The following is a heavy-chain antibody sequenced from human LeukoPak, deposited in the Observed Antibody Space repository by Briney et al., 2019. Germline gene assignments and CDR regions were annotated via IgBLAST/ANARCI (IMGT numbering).Heavy chain of an antibody. D-gene: IGHD2-2*01. J-gene: IGHJ5*02. CDR3: ATVVPAAMGWFDP. CDR1: GYTFTGYY. Sequence: ASVKVSCKASGYTFTGYYMHWVRQAPGQGLEWTGWINPNSGGTNYAQKFQGRVTMTRDTSISTAYMELSRLRSDDTAVYYCATVVPAAMGWFDPWGQGTLVTVPS. V-gene: IGHV1-2*02. CDR2: INPNSGGT.